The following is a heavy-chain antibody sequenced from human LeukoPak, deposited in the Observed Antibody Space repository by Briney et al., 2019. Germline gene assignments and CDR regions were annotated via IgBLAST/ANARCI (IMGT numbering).Heavy chain of an antibody. CDR3: AINPPRTYYYDSSGYYDPYYFDY. V-gene: IGHV1-69*13. D-gene: IGHD3-22*01. Sequence: SVKVSCKASGGTFSSYAISWVRHAPGQGLEWMGVFIPIFGTANYAQKFQRRVTSTADESTSKAYMELSSLRSEDTAVYYCAINPPRTYYYDSSGYYDPYYFDYWGQGTLVTVSS. CDR2: FIPIFGTA. CDR1: GGTFSSYA. J-gene: IGHJ4*02.